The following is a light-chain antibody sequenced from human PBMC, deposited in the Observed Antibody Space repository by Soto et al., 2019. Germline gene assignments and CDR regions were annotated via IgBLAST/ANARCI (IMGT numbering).Light chain of an antibody. J-gene: IGKJ4*01. V-gene: IGKV1-9*01. CDR3: QQLSRYPLT. CDR1: QVLSNY. Sequence: DIQLTQSPCVLSASVGDTVTITCRASQVLSNYLAWYQQKPGKAPDLLIYSASTLQSGVPSRFSGSGSETEFSLTIRALEHEDFATYYCQQLSRYPLTFGGGTKVDI. CDR2: SAS.